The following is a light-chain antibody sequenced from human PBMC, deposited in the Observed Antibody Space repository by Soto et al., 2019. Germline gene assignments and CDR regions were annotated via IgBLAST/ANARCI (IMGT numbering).Light chain of an antibody. Sequence: QSVLTQPPSASGTPGQRVTISCSGSSSNIGSNYVYWYQQLPGTAPELLIYRNDQRPSGVPDPFSGSKSGTSASLAISGLRSEDEADYYCAAWDDSLSGRVFGGGTKLTVL. J-gene: IGLJ3*02. CDR3: AAWDDSLSGRV. V-gene: IGLV1-47*01. CDR1: SSNIGSNY. CDR2: RND.